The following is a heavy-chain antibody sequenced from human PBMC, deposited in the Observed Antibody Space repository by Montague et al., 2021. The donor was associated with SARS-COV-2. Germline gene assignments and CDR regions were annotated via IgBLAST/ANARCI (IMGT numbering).Heavy chain of an antibody. D-gene: IGHD2-2*02. V-gene: IGHV3-33*01. Sequence: SLRLSCAASGFTFSSYGMHWVRQAPGKGLEWVAVIWYDGSNKYYADSVKGQFTISRDNSKNTLYLQMNSLRAEDTAVYYCARDLNPAIPVVWYYYGMDVWGQGTTVTVSS. J-gene: IGHJ6*02. CDR1: GFTFSSYG. CDR3: ARDLNPAIPVVWYYYGMDV. CDR2: IWYDGSNK.